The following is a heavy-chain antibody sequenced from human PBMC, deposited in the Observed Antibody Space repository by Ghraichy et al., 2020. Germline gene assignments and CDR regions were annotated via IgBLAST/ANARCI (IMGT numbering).Heavy chain of an antibody. CDR3: ARARYDFWSGYYYGMDV. CDR2: IYYSGST. Sequence: SETLSLTCTVSGGSISSGGYYWSWIRQHPGKGLEWIGYIYYSGSTYYNPSLKSRVTISVDTSKNQFSLKLSSVTAADTAVYYCARARYDFWSGYYYGMDVWGQGTTVTVSS. CDR1: GGSISSGGYY. D-gene: IGHD3-3*01. V-gene: IGHV4-31*03. J-gene: IGHJ6*02.